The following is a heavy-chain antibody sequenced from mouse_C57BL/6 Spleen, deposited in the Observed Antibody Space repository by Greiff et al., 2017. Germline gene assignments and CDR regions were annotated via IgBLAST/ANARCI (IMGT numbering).Heavy chain of an antibody. V-gene: IGHV1-82*01. CDR1: GYAFSSSW. J-gene: IGHJ2*01. D-gene: IGHD2-10*02. CDR2: IYPGDGDT. CDR3: AREAYGKDY. Sequence: VMLVESGPELVKPGASVKISCKASGYAFSSSWMNWVKQRPGKGLEWIGRIYPGDGDTNYNGKFKGKATLTADKSSSTAYMQLSSLTSEDSAVYFCAREAYGKDYWGQGTTLTVSS.